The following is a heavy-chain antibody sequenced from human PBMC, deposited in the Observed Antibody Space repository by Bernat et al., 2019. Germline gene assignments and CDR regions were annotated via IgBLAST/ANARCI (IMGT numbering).Heavy chain of an antibody. Sequence: QVQLQQWGAGLLKPSETLSLTCAVYGGSFSGYYWSWIRQPPGKGLEWIGEINHSGSTNYNPSLKSRVTISVDTSKNQFSLKLSSVTAADTAVYYCARFLPLGYCSGGSCYNWFDPWGQGTLVTVSS. V-gene: IGHV4-34*01. CDR1: GGSFSGYY. D-gene: IGHD2-15*01. J-gene: IGHJ5*02. CDR2: INHSGST. CDR3: ARFLPLGYCSGGSCYNWFDP.